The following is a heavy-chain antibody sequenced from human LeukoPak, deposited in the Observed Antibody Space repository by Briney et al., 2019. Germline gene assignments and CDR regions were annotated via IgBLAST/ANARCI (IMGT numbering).Heavy chain of an antibody. CDR1: GYTFTSYY. V-gene: IGHV1-18*04. J-gene: IGHJ4*02. Sequence: GASVKVSCKASGYTFTSYYMHWVRQAPGQGLEWMGWISGYNGNTKYAQKLQGRVTITTETTTSTAYMELRSLRSDDTAVYYCARDERYDSSGYPFDYWGQGTLVTVSS. CDR3: ARDERYDSSGYPFDY. CDR2: ISGYNGNT. D-gene: IGHD3-22*01.